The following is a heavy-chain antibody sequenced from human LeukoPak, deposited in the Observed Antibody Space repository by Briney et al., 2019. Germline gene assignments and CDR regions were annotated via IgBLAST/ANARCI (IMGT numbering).Heavy chain of an antibody. Sequence: ASVNVSCKASGYTFTGYYMHWVRQAPGQGLEWMGWINPNSGGTNYAQKFQGWVTMTRDTSISTAYMELSRLRSDDTAVYYCARDYGEIYGSGSYYPYYFDYWGQGTLVTVSS. J-gene: IGHJ4*02. CDR1: GYTFTGYY. D-gene: IGHD3-10*01. CDR2: INPNSGGT. V-gene: IGHV1-2*04. CDR3: ARDYGEIYGSGSYYPYYFDY.